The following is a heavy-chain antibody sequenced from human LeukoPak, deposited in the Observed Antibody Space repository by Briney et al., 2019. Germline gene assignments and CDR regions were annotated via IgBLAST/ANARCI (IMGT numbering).Heavy chain of an antibody. D-gene: IGHD3-22*01. CDR2: INPNSGGT. J-gene: IGHJ4*02. CDR1: GYTFTGYY. V-gene: IGHV1-2*02. CDR3: ARAPVYYDSSGYYGNTLDY. Sequence: ASVKVSCKASGYTFTGYYMHWVRQAPGQGLEWMGWINPNSGGTNYAQKFQGRVTMTRDTSISTAYMELSRLRSDDTAVYYCARAPVYYDSSGYYGNTLDYWGQGTLVTVSS.